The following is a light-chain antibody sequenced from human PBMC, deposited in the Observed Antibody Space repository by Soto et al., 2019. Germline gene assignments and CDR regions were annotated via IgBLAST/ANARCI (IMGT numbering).Light chain of an antibody. CDR3: QQYLTTWT. CDR1: QSIVTW. J-gene: IGKJ1*01. Sequence: DIQMTQSPSTLSASVGARVTITCRASQSIVTWLAWYQQKPGKAPKLLIYKASSLQSGVPSRFSGSGSGTEFTLTVSSLQPDDFATYYCQQYLTTWTFGQGTKVEIK. CDR2: KAS. V-gene: IGKV1-5*03.